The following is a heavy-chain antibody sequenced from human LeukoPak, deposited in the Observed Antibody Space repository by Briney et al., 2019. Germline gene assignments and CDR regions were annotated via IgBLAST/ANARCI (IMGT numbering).Heavy chain of an antibody. CDR3: ARREKTGKFGP. CDR2: IYYSGST. D-gene: IGHD1-1*01. V-gene: IGHV4-39*01. CDR1: GGSLSSGNDY. J-gene: IGHJ5*02. Sequence: SETLSLTCSVSGGSLSSGNDYWLWIRQPPGKGLEWIGSIYYSGSTYYNPSLKSRVTISVDTSKNQFSLKLSSVTAADTAVYYCARREKTGKFGPWGQGTLVTVSS.